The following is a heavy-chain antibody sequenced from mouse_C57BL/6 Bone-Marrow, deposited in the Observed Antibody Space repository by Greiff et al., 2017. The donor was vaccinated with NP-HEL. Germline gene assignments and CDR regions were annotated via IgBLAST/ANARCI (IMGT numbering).Heavy chain of an antibody. V-gene: IGHV1-54*01. D-gene: IGHD4-1*01. J-gene: IGHJ4*01. CDR2: INPGSGGT. CDR3: ARLLYAGWDMDY. Sequence: VQLQQSGAELVRPGTSVKVSCKASGYAFTNYLIEWVKQRPGQGLEWIGVINPGSGGTNYNEKFKGKATLTADKSSSTAYMQLSSLTSEDSAVYFCARLLYAGWDMDYWGQGTSVTVSS. CDR1: GYAFTNYL.